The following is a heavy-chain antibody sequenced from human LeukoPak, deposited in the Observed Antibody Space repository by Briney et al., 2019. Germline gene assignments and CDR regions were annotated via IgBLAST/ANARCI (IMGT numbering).Heavy chain of an antibody. V-gene: IGHV3-74*01. J-gene: IGHJ5*02. CDR3: AKKPSGVDIEATEP. Sequence: PGGSLRLSCAASGFTFSNYWIYWVRQVPGKGLVWVSRISPDGKDTSHADSVKGRFTISRDNSKNTLYLQMNSLRPEDTAVYYCAKKPSGVDIEATEPWGQGTLVTVPS. CDR2: ISPDGKDT. CDR1: GFTFSNYW. D-gene: IGHD1-1*01.